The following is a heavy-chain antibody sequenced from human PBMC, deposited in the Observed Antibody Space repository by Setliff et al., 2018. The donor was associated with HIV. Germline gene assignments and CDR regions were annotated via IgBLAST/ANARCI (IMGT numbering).Heavy chain of an antibody. Sequence: LSLTCTVSGDSISSSGPGYYWGWIRQPPGRGLEWIGAIHHSGNTYYNPSLKSRVTISVDTSKNLFSLKVNSVTAADTAVYYCARHDITLVRGLVWGQGTTVTVSS. D-gene: IGHD3-10*01. V-gene: IGHV4-38-2*02. CDR3: ARHDITLVRGLV. J-gene: IGHJ6*02. CDR2: IHHSGNT. CDR1: GDSISSSGPGYY.